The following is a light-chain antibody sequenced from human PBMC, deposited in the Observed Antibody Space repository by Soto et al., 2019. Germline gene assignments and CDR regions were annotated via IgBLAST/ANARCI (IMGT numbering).Light chain of an antibody. Sequence: IQLTQSPSSLSASVGDRVTITCRASQGIARYLAWYQQKPGKAPNVLIYAASTLQSGVPSGFSGSGSGTDFTLTISSLQPVFFATYYCQQVNSYPLTFGGGTKVDIK. CDR1: QGIARY. V-gene: IGKV1-9*01. CDR2: AAS. J-gene: IGKJ4*01. CDR3: QQVNSYPLT.